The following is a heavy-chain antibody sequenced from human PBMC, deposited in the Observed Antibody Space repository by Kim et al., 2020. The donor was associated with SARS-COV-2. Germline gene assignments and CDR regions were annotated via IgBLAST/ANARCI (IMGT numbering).Heavy chain of an antibody. Sequence: GGSLRLSCAASGFTFSSYGMHWVRQAPGKGLEWVAVISYGGSSKDYADSVKGRFTISRDNSKNTLYLQTNSLRAEDTAVYYCAKDFVVVPAALLYYGMDVWRTGPTVTVPS. CDR3: AKDFVVVPAALLYYGMDV. CDR1: GFTFSSYG. CDR2: ISYGGSSK. J-gene: IGHJ6*04. V-gene: IGHV3-30*18. D-gene: IGHD2-2*01.